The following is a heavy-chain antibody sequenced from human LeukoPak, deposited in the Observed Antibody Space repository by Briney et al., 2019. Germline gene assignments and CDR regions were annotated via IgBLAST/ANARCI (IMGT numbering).Heavy chain of an antibody. CDR3: ARDRGRGGLSSAFDI. V-gene: IGHV1-2*04. D-gene: IGHD3-16*01. Sequence: GASVTVSFKASGYTFTDYYIHWVRQAPGHGLEWMGWINPNSGGTKFAQKFLGWVTMTRDTSINTAYMELSRLRSDDTAEYYCARDRGRGGLSSAFDIWGQGTMVTVSS. CDR2: INPNSGGT. CDR1: GYTFTDYY. J-gene: IGHJ3*02.